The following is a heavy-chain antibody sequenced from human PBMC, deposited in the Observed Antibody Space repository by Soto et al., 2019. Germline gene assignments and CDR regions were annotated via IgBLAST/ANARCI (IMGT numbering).Heavy chain of an antibody. Sequence: EVQVVESGGGLVQPGGSLRLSCAASGFTFSTYWMSWVRQAPGKGLEWVANLNHDGSEKYNGDSVKGRFTISRDNAKNSLYLQMNSLRAEDTAVYYCARAPQYYDFWSGYYRNRDLKVDFDSWGQGTLVTVS. V-gene: IGHV3-7*03. CDR3: ARAPQYYDFWSGYYRNRDLKVDFDS. J-gene: IGHJ4*02. CDR2: LNHDGSEK. D-gene: IGHD3-3*01. CDR1: GFTFSTYW.